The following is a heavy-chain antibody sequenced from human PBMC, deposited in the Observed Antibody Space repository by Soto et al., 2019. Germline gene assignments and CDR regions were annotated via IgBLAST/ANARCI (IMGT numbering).Heavy chain of an antibody. J-gene: IGHJ4*02. CDR2: IWYDGSNK. CDR1: GFTFSSYA. CDR3: ARESNPHYDFWSGYYGMGY. V-gene: IGHV3-33*08. D-gene: IGHD3-3*01. Sequence: VQLLESGGGLVQPGGSLRLSCAASGFTFSSYAMSWVRQAPGKGLEWVAVIWYDGSNKYYADSVKGRFTISRDNSKNTLYLQMNSLRAEDTAVYYCARESNPHYDFWSGYYGMGYWGQGTLVTVSS.